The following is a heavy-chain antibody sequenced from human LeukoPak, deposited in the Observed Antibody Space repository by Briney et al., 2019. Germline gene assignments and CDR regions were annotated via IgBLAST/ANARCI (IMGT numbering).Heavy chain of an antibody. CDR1: GFTFSIYE. CDR3: ARSRGGSSSGEGDHFDH. J-gene: IGHJ4*02. D-gene: IGHD6-6*01. V-gene: IGHV3-48*02. CDR2: ISSSRSNTI. Sequence: GGSLRLSCAASGFTFSIYEMNWVRQAPGKGLEWVSYISSSRSNTIYYADSVKGRFIISRDNAKNSLYLQMNSLRDEDTALYYCARSRGGSSSGEGDHFDHWGQGTLVTVSS.